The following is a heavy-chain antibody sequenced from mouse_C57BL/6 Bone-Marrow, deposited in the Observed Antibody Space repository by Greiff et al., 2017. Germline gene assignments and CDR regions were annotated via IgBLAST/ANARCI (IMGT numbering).Heavy chain of an antibody. D-gene: IGHD2-5*01. CDR3: AREDYSNSIFFAY. CDR1: GYSITSGYY. J-gene: IGHJ3*01. V-gene: IGHV3-6*01. Sequence: EVQLVESGPGLVKPSQSLSLTCSVTGYSITSGYYWNWIRQFPGNKLEWMGYISYDGSNNYNPSLKNRIYITRDTSKNQFFLKLNSVTTEDTATYYCAREDYSNSIFFAYWGQGTLVTVSA. CDR2: ISYDGSN.